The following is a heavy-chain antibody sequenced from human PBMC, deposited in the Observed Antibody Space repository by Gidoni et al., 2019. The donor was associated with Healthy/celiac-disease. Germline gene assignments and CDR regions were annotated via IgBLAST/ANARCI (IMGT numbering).Heavy chain of an antibody. CDR3: AKEVSNGAYYDSSHYYYYGMDV. Sequence: QVQLVESGGGVVQPGRSLRLSCAASGFTFRSYGLHWVRQAPGKGLEWVAVISYDGSNKYYADSVKGRFTISRDNSKNTLYLQMNSLRAEDTAVYYCAKEVSNGAYYDSSHYYYYGMDVWGQGTTVTVSS. D-gene: IGHD3-22*01. CDR2: ISYDGSNK. J-gene: IGHJ6*02. CDR1: GFTFRSYG. V-gene: IGHV3-30*18.